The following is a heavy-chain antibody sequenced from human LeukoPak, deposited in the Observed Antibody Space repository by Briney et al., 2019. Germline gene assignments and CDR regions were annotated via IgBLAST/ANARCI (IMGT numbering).Heavy chain of an antibody. CDR3: ARGHYDILTGESYYFDY. J-gene: IGHJ4*02. D-gene: IGHD3-9*01. Sequence: SETLSLTCTVSGGSISSYYWSWIRQPPGKGLEWIRYIYYSGSTNYNPSLKSRVTISVDTSKNQFSLKLSSVTAADTAVYYCARGHYDILTGESYYFDYWGQGTLVTVSS. V-gene: IGHV4-59*01. CDR2: IYYSGST. CDR1: GGSISSYY.